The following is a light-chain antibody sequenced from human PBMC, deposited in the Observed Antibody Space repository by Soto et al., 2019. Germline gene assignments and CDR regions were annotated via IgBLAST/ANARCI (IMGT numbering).Light chain of an antibody. CDR1: QNITTF. Sequence: DIQMTQSPSSLSASRGDRVTITCRASQNITTFLHWYHQKPGKAPKLLIYGASNLQSGVSSRFRASGSGTYFTLTITSLQPEDFASYYCQQTSDFPFTFGPGTTVD. CDR3: QQTSDFPFT. V-gene: IGKV1-39*01. CDR2: GAS. J-gene: IGKJ3*01.